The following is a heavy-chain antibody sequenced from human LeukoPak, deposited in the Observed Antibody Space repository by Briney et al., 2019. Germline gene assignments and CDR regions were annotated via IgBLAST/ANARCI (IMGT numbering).Heavy chain of an antibody. V-gene: IGHV3-21*01. CDR2: ISYSSSYI. Sequence: GGSLRLSCAASGFTFSSYSMNWVRQAPGKGLEWVSSISYSSSYIYYADSVKGRFTISRDNAKNSLYLQMNSLRAEDTHVYYCARERTRYFDLWGRGTLVTVSS. J-gene: IGHJ2*01. CDR3: ARERTRYFDL. CDR1: GFTFSSYS. D-gene: IGHD2-2*01.